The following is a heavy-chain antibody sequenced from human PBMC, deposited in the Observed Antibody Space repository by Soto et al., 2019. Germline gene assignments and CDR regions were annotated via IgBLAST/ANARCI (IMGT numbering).Heavy chain of an antibody. CDR2: INPNGGST. V-gene: IGHV1-2*02. Sequence: ASVKVSCKASGYTFTGYYMHWVRQAPGQGLEWMGWINPNGGSTNYAQKLQGRVAMTRDTSMSTVYMELNSLRSEDTAVYYCARPPYPGCINAVCYPLDYWGQGTLVTVSS. CDR1: GYTFTGYY. D-gene: IGHD2-8*01. J-gene: IGHJ4*02. CDR3: ARPPYPGCINAVCYPLDY.